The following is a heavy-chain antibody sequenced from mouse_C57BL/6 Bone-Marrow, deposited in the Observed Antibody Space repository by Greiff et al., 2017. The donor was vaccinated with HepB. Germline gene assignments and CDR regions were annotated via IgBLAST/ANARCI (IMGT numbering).Heavy chain of an antibody. CDR2: IWWDDDK. Sequence: QVTLKESGPGILQPSQTLSLTCSFSGFSLSTFGMGVGWIRQPSGKGLEWLAHIWWDDDKYYNPALKSRLTISKDTSKNQVFLKIANVDTADTATYYCARISPRYYYGSSYGAMDYWGQGTSVTVSS. V-gene: IGHV8-8*01. D-gene: IGHD1-1*01. CDR1: GFSLSTFGMG. CDR3: ARISPRYYYGSSYGAMDY. J-gene: IGHJ4*01.